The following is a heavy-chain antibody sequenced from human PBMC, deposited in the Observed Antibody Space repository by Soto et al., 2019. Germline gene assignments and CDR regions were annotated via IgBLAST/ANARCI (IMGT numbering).Heavy chain of an antibody. V-gene: IGHV4-59*08. D-gene: IGHD2-15*01. CDR3: ARRYCSGGSCYLGAPYYFDY. Sequence: SETLSLTCTVSGGSISSYYWSWIRQPPGKGLEWIGYIYYSGSTNYNPSLKSRVTISVDTSKNQFSLKLSSVTAADTAVYYCARRYCSGGSCYLGAPYYFDYWGQGTLVTVSS. CDR1: GGSISSYY. CDR2: IYYSGST. J-gene: IGHJ4*02.